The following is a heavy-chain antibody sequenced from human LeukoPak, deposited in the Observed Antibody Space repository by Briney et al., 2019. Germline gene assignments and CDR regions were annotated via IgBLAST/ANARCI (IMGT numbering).Heavy chain of an antibody. V-gene: IGHV1-2*02. J-gene: IGHJ5*02. CDR1: GYTFTGYY. CDR3: ARGTTSGSSWYLNWFDT. Sequence: GASVKVSCKASGYTFTGYYMHWVRQAPGQGLEWMGWINPNSGGTNYAQKFQGRVTMTRDTSISTAYMELSRLRSDDTAVYYCARGTTSGSSWYLNWFDTWGQGTLVTVSS. CDR2: INPNSGGT. D-gene: IGHD6-13*01.